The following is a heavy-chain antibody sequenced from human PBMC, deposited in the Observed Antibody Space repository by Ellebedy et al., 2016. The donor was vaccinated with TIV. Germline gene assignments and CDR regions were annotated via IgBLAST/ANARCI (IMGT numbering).Heavy chain of an antibody. V-gene: IGHV4-39*07. CDR2: VYYSGST. Sequence: MPSETLSLTCTVSGGSISRSTDYWGWIRQPPGKGLEWIGNVYYSGSTNYNPSLKSRVTVSVNTSKNQFSLKLSSVTAADKAVYYCARGRGIYGGNGPWGQGTLVTVSS. D-gene: IGHD4-23*01. CDR3: ARGRGIYGGNGP. CDR1: GGSISRSTDY. J-gene: IGHJ4*02.